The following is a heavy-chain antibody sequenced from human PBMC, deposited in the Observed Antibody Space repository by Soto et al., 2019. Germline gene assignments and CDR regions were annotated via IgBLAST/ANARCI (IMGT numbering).Heavy chain of an antibody. D-gene: IGHD4-17*01. CDR1: GYTFTRYG. CDR3: ARDIHGDYPGY. Sequence: QVQLVQSGAEVKKPGASVKVSCKASGYTFTRYGFSWVRQAPGQRLEWMGWISGYNENPNYAQKFQGRVTLTTDTSTSTAYMELRSLRSDDTALYYCARDIHGDYPGYWGQGTLVTVSS. J-gene: IGHJ4*02. V-gene: IGHV1-18*01. CDR2: ISGYNENP.